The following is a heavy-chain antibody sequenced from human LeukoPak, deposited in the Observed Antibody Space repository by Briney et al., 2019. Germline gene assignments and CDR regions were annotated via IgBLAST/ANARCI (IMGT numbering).Heavy chain of an antibody. D-gene: IGHD3-22*01. CDR3: ASPLTNYYDSSGATDY. CDR1: GYTFTSYA. Sequence: GASVKVSCKASGYTFTSYAMNWVRQAPGQGLEWMGWINTNTGNPTYAQGFTGRFVFSLDTSVSTAYLQISSLKAEDTAVYYCASPLTNYYDSSGATDYWGQGTLVTVSS. V-gene: IGHV7-4-1*02. J-gene: IGHJ4*02. CDR2: INTNTGNP.